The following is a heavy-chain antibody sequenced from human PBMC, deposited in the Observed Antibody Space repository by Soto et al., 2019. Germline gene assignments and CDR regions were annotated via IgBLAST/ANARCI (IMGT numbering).Heavy chain of an antibody. CDR1: GFSLSTSRVG. CDR2: IYWDDDR. CDR3: AHKRCSTTSCYRGWFDP. V-gene: IGHV2-5*02. Sequence: SGPTLVNPTQTLTLTCSFSGFSLSTSRVGVAWIRQPPGKALEWLAIIYWDDDRPYSPSLKTRLTLTKDTSNNQVVLTMTNMDTVDTATYYCAHKRCSTTSCYRGWFDPWGQGTLVTVSS. J-gene: IGHJ5*02. D-gene: IGHD2-2*01.